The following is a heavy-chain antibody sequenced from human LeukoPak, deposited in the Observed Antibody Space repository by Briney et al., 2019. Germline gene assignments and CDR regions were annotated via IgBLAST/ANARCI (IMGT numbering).Heavy chain of an antibody. Sequence: SETLSLTCTVSGGSISSSSYCWGWIRQPPGKGLEWIGSIYYSGSTYYNPSLKSRVTISVDTSKNQFSLKLSSVTAADTAAYYCARQYYYDSSGYYIASYYYYYYMDVWGKGTTVTVSS. J-gene: IGHJ6*03. CDR3: ARQYYYDSSGYYIASYYYYYYMDV. CDR1: GGSISSSSYC. V-gene: IGHV4-39*01. D-gene: IGHD3-22*01. CDR2: IYYSGST.